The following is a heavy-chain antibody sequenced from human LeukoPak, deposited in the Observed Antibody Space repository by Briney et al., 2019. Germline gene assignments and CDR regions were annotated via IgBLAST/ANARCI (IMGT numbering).Heavy chain of an antibody. CDR1: GFAFSSYA. J-gene: IGHJ4*02. V-gene: IGHV3-48*04. CDR3: ARDHNYAFDN. CDR2: IGISSGNT. D-gene: IGHD1-1*01. Sequence: GGSLRLSCAASGFAFSSYAMSWVRQAPGKGLEWISYIGISSGNTKYADFVKGRFTVSGDNARNSLYLQMNSLRVEDTAVYYCARDHNYAFDNWGQGTLVTVSS.